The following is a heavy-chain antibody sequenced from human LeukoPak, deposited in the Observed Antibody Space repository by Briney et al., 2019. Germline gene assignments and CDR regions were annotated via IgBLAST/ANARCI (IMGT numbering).Heavy chain of an antibody. CDR2: ISYDGSNK. CDR3: ARDEVAMAPIPYYYYGMDV. V-gene: IGHV3-30-3*01. CDR1: GFTFSSYA. Sequence: GGSLRLSCTASGFTFSSYAMTWVRQAPGKGLEWVAVISYDGSNKYYADSVKGRFTISRDNSKNTLYLQMNSLRAEDTAVYYCARDEVAMAPIPYYYYGMDVWGQGTTVTVSS. J-gene: IGHJ6*02. D-gene: IGHD5-24*01.